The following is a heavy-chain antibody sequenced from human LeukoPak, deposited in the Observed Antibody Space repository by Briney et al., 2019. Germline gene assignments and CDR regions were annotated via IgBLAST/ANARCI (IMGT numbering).Heavy chain of an antibody. CDR3: AYGEFVRGAILDY. J-gene: IGHJ4*02. CDR1: GFTFSSYA. Sequence: GGSLTLSCAASGFTFSSYAMSWVRQAPGKGLEWVSYISSSSSTIYYADSVKGRFTISRYNAKNSLYLQMNSLRAEDTAVYYCAYGEFVRGAILDYWGQGTLVTVSS. V-gene: IGHV3-48*04. CDR2: ISSSSSTI. D-gene: IGHD3-10*02.